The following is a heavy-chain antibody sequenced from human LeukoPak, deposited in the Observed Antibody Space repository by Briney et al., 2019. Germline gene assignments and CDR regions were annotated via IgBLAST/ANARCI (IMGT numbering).Heavy chain of an antibody. D-gene: IGHD2-15*01. V-gene: IGHV3-74*01. CDR1: GFTFSRYW. CDR3: AKNVVVKRYIDY. Sequence: GGSLRLSCAASGFTFSRYWMHWVRQGPGKGLVWVSYITSDGSSTSYADSVQGRFTISRDNAKNTLYLQMNTLRVEDTAIYYCAKNVVVKRYIDYWGQGTLVTVSS. J-gene: IGHJ4*02. CDR2: ITSDGSST.